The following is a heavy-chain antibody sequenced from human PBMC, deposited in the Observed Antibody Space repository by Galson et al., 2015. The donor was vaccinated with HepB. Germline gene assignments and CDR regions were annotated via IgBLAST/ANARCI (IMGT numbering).Heavy chain of an antibody. CDR1: GFTFSSYG. D-gene: IGHD1-20*01. CDR3: AKDIRSITGTTGGYYYGMDV. J-gene: IGHJ6*02. V-gene: IGHV3-30*18. CDR2: ISYDGSNK. Sequence: SLRLSCAASGFTFSSYGMHWVRQAPGKGLEWVAVISYDGSNKYYADSVKGRFTISRDNSKNTLYLQMNSLRAEDTAVYYCAKDIRSITGTTGGYYYGMDVWGQGTTVTVSS.